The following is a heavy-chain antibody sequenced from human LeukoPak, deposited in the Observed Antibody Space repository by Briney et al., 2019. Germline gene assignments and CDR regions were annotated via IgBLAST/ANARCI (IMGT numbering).Heavy chain of an antibody. Sequence: PSETLSLTCTVSGGSISSYYWSWIRQPAGKGLEWIGRIYTSGSTNYNPSLKSRVTISVDTSKNQFSLKLSSVTAADTAVYYCARDPSIAYCSSTSCFGYYYYYMDVWGKGTTVTVSS. D-gene: IGHD2-2*01. CDR2: IYTSGST. CDR1: GGSISSYY. V-gene: IGHV4-4*07. J-gene: IGHJ6*03. CDR3: ARDPSIAYCSSTSCFGYYYYYMDV.